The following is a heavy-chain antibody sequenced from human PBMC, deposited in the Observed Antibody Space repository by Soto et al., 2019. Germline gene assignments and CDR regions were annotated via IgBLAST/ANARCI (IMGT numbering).Heavy chain of an antibody. V-gene: IGHV3-53*02. D-gene: IGHD6-6*01. J-gene: IGHJ1*01. Sequence: EVQVVETGGGLIQPGGSLRLSCAVSGFGVSSNYMSWVRQAPGKGLEWVAVIYTGGGTTYADFVKGRFTISRDTSKSMVYLQMNSLRAEDTAIYYCATAVVASSLYFQDWGQGTLVTVSS. CDR3: ATAVVASSLYFQD. CDR1: GFGVSSNY. CDR2: IYTGGGT.